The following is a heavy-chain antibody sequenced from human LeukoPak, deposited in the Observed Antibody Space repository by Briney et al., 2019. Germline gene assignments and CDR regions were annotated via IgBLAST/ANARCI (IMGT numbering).Heavy chain of an antibody. CDR3: AKDSELVPGNWFDP. CDR2: ISWNSGSI. CDR1: GFTFDDYA. D-gene: IGHD2-2*01. V-gene: IGHV3-9*01. Sequence: GGSLRLSCAASGFTFDDYAMHWVRQAPGKGLEWVSGISWNSGSIGYADSVKGRFTIPRDNAKNSLYLQMNSLRAEDTALYYCAKDSELVPGNWFDPWGQGTLVTVSS. J-gene: IGHJ5*02.